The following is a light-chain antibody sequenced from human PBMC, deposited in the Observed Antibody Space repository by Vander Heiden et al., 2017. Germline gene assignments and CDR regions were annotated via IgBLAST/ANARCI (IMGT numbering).Light chain of an antibody. Sequence: AIQLTQSPSSLSASVGDRVTITCRASQGISSALAWYQQKPGKAPKLLIYDASSVESGVPSRFSGSGSGTDFTLTISSLQTEDFATYYGQQFKSYPQMSTFGQGTRLEMK. J-gene: IGKJ5*01. CDR2: DAS. V-gene: IGKV1-13*02. CDR3: QQFKSYPQMST. CDR1: QGISSA.